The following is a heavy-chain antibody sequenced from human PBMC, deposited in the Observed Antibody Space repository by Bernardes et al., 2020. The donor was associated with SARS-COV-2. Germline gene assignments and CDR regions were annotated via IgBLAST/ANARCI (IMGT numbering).Heavy chain of an antibody. Sequence: PRLSCAASGFTFSSYGMQWVRQAPGKGLEWVAFIRNDGSNKYYADSVKGRFTISRDNSKDTLYLQMNSLRTEDTAVYYCAKELNWNHFDYWGQGSLVTVSS. CDR1: GFTFSSYG. CDR2: IRNDGSNK. D-gene: IGHD1-20*01. V-gene: IGHV3-30*02. J-gene: IGHJ4*02. CDR3: AKELNWNHFDY.